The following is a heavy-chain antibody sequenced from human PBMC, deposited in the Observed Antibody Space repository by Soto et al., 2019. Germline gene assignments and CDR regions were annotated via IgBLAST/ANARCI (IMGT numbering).Heavy chain of an antibody. CDR1: GYSFTTYW. J-gene: IGHJ6*02. Sequence: GESLKISCKGSGYSFTTYWIGWVRQMPGKGLEWMGIIYPGDSDTKYSPSFQGQVTISADRSTSTAFLQWSSLKASDTAMYYCARSGSGIYERSKYYFYGLDVCGQCTTVTVP. CDR2: IYPGDSDT. CDR3: ARSGSGIYERSKYYFYGLDV. V-gene: IGHV5-51*01. D-gene: IGHD3-10*01.